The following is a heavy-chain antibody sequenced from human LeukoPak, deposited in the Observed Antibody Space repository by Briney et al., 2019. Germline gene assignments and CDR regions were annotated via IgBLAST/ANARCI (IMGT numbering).Heavy chain of an antibody. V-gene: IGHV3-7*03. CDR1: GFTFSSYW. D-gene: IGHD3-16*01. CDR3: ARGGGLDV. CDR2: VNHNGNVN. Sequence: GGSLRLSCAASGFTFSSYWMNWARQAPGKGLEWVASVNHNGNVNYYVDSVKGRFTISRDNAKNSLYLQMSNLRAEDTAVYFCARGGGLDVWSQGATVTVSS. J-gene: IGHJ6*02.